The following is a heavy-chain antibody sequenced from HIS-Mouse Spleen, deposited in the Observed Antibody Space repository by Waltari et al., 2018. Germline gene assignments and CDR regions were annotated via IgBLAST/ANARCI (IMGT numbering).Heavy chain of an antibody. CDR2: IYYRGST. J-gene: IGHJ2*01. CDR3: AREIPYSSSWYGWYVDL. D-gene: IGHD6-13*01. CDR1: GGSISSSSYY. V-gene: IGHV4-39*07. Sequence: KPSETLSLTCTVSGGSISSSSYYWGWSRQPPGKGLEWIGSIYYRGSTYYNPSLKSRGTISVDTAKNQFSLKLSAVTAADTAVYYCAREIPYSSSWYGWYVDLWGRGTLVTVSS.